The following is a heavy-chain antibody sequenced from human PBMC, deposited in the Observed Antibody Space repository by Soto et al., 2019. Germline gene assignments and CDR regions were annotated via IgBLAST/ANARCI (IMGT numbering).Heavy chain of an antibody. V-gene: IGHV5-10-1*01. CDR1: GYSFTSYW. CDR3: ARLRYYYDSSGYYGMDV. J-gene: IGHJ6*02. D-gene: IGHD3-22*01. Sequence: GESLKLSCKGSGYSFTSYWISWVRQMPGKGLEWMGRIDPSDSYTNYSPSFQGHVTISADKSISTAYLQWSSLKASDTAMYYCARLRYYYDSSGYYGMDVWGQGTTVTVSS. CDR2: IDPSDSYT.